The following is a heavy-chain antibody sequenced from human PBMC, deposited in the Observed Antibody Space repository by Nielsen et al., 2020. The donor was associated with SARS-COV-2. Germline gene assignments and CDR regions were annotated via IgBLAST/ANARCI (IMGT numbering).Heavy chain of an antibody. D-gene: IGHD6-19*01. CDR1: GFTFDDYA. CDR3: AKDGHSSGWYGAPDY. J-gene: IGHJ4*02. CDR2: ISWNSGSI. Sequence: LSLTCAASGFTFDDYAMHWVRQAPGKGLEWVSGISWNSGSIGYADSVKGRFTISRDNAKNSLYLQMNSLRAEDTALYYCAKDGHSSGWYGAPDYWSQGTLVTVSS. V-gene: IGHV3-9*01.